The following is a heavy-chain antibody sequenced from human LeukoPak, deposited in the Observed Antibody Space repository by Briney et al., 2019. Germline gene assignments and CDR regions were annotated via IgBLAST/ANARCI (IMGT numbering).Heavy chain of an antibody. Sequence: PGGSLRLSCAASGFTFDDYAMHWVRQAPGKGLEWVSGISWNSGSIGYADSVKGRFTISRDNAKNSLYLQMNSLRAEDMALYYCAKDMSGQYYYGSGSFDYWGQGTLVTVSS. CDR3: AKDMSGQYYYGSGSFDY. V-gene: IGHV3-9*03. D-gene: IGHD3-10*01. CDR2: ISWNSGSI. CDR1: GFTFDDYA. J-gene: IGHJ4*02.